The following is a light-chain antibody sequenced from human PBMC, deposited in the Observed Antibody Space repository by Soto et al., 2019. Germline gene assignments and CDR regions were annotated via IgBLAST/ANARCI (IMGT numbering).Light chain of an antibody. CDR2: EVS. J-gene: IGLJ2*01. V-gene: IGLV2-8*01. CDR3: SSYAGSNNFVV. Sequence: QSMLTQPPSESGSPGQSVTISCTGTSSDVGGYNYVSWYQQHPGKAPKLMIYEVSKRPSGVPDRFSGSKSGNTASLTVSGLQAEDEADYYCSSYAGSNNFVVFGGGTKLTVL. CDR1: SSDVGGYNY.